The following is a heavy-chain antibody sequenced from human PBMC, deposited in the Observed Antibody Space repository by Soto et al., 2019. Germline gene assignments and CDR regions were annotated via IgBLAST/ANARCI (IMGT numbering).Heavy chain of an antibody. J-gene: IGHJ5*02. CDR3: ARDEGYSRGGFDP. D-gene: IGHD1-26*01. CDR2: IYSGGST. CDR1: GFTVSSNY. Sequence: EVQLVESGGGLIQPGGSLRLSCAASGFTVSSNYMSWVRQAPGKGLEWVSVIYSGGSTYYADSVKGRFTISRDNSKNTLELQMNSRRAEDTAVYYCARDEGYSRGGFDPWGQGTLVTVSS. V-gene: IGHV3-53*01.